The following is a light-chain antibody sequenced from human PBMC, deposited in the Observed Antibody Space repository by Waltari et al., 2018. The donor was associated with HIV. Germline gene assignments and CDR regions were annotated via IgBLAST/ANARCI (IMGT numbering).Light chain of an antibody. J-gene: IGLJ2*01. V-gene: IGLV2-11*01. CDR2: DVT. Sequence: QSALTQPRSVSAPPGQSVTISCTGTSSDVGAYDFVSWYQLLPGQAPKLMIYDVTKRPSGCPDRLSVSKAAKTASLTISGLQAGDEAEYYCCSYAGTYTLKFGGGTKLTV. CDR1: SSDVGAYDF. CDR3: CSYAGTYTLK.